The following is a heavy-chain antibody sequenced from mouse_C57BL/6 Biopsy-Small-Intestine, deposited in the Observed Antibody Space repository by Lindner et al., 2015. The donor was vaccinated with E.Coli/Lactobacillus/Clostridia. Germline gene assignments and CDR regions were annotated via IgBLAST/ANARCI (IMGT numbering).Heavy chain of an antibody. CDR2: INPSGGST. Sequence: SVKVSCKASGYSFTDYYIHWVRQAPGQGLEWMGIINPSGGSTTYAQNFQGRVTVTRDTSTSTVYMELSSLGSEDTAVYYCARRVPYYYGSGIYPFDYWGQGTLVTVSS. D-gene: IGHD1-1*02. J-gene: IGHJ4*01. CDR3: ARRVPYYYGSGIYPFDY. CDR1: GYSFTDYY. V-gene: IGHV1-55*01.